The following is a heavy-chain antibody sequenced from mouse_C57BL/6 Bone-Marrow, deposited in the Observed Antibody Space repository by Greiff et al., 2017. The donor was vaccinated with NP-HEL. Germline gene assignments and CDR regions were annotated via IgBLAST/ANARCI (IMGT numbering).Heavy chain of an antibody. J-gene: IGHJ4*01. CDR2: IHPNSGST. Sequence: QVQLQQPGAELVKPGASVKLSCKASGYTFTSYWMHWVKQRPGQGLEWIGMIHPNSGSTNYNEKFKSKATLTVDKSSSTAYMQLSSLTSEDSAVYYCARRPHYYVSSYCAMDYWGQGTSVTVSS. V-gene: IGHV1-64*01. CDR1: GYTFTSYW. D-gene: IGHD1-1*01. CDR3: ARRPHYYVSSYCAMDY.